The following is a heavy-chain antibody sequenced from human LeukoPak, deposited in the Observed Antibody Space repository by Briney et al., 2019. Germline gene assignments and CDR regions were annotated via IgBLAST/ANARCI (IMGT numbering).Heavy chain of an antibody. V-gene: IGHV1-69*01. CDR3: ARVRIDGIAAAGTYYFDY. CDR1: GGTFSSYA. CDR2: IIPIFGTA. D-gene: IGHD6-13*01. Sequence: ASVKVSCKASGGTFSSYAISRVRQAPGQGLEWMGGIIPIFGTANYAQKFQGRVTITADESTSTAYMELSSLRSEDTAVYYCARVRIDGIAAAGTYYFDYWGQGTLVTVSS. J-gene: IGHJ4*02.